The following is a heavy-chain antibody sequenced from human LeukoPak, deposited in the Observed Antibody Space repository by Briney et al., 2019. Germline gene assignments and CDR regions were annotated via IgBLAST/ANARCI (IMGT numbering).Heavy chain of an antibody. V-gene: IGHV1-46*01. CDR2: INPSGGST. CDR3: ARVQSIGEEAFDI. CDR1: GYTFTSYY. J-gene: IGHJ3*02. Sequence: GASVKVSCKASGYTFTSYYMHWVRQAPGQGLEWMGIINPSGGSTSYAQKFQGRVTMTRDTSTSTVYMELSSLRSEDTVVYYCARVQSIGEEAFDIWGQGTMVTVSS.